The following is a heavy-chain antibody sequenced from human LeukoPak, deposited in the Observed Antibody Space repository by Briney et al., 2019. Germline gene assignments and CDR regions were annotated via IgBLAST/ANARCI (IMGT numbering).Heavy chain of an antibody. CDR1: GGSISSYY. Sequence: PSETLSLTCSVSGGSISSYYWSWIRQPPGKGLEWIGYIFHTGSTNYNPSLKSRVTMSVDTSKNQVSLRLSSVTAADTAVYCCAKIRSGGGSFDVWGQGAMVTVSS. CDR2: IFHTGST. CDR3: AKIRSGGGSFDV. D-gene: IGHD4-23*01. J-gene: IGHJ3*01. V-gene: IGHV4-59*01.